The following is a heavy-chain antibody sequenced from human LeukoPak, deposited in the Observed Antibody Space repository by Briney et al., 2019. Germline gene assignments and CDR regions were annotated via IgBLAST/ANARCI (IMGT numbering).Heavy chain of an antibody. J-gene: IGHJ4*02. Sequence: PGGSLRLSCAASGFTVSSDYMSWDRQAPGKGLEWVSIIYSGGSTYYADSVKGRFTISRDNSKNTLHLQMNSLRAEDTAVYYCAREGYFDSSGPSGWGQGTLVTVSS. CDR3: AREGYFDSSGPSG. CDR1: GFTVSSDY. D-gene: IGHD3-22*01. CDR2: IYSGGST. V-gene: IGHV3-66*01.